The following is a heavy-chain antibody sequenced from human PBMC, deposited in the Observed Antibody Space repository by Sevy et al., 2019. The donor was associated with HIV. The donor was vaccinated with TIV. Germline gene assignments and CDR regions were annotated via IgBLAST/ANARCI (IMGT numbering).Heavy chain of an antibody. CDR3: ARGYYDILTGLDAFDI. CDR1: GGSISSYY. Sequence: SETLSLTCTVSGGSISSYYWSWIRQPPGKGLEWIGYIYYSGSTNYNPSLKSRVTISVDTSKNQFSLKLSSVTAADTAVYYCARGYYDILTGLDAFDIWVQGTMVTVSS. CDR2: IYYSGST. D-gene: IGHD3-9*01. J-gene: IGHJ3*02. V-gene: IGHV4-59*01.